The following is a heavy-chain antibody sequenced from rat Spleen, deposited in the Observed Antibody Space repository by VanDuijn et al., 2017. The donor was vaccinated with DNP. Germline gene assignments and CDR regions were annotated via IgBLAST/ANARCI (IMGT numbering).Heavy chain of an antibody. CDR1: GYSITRSY. V-gene: IGHV3-1*01. J-gene: IGHJ1*01. D-gene: IGHD1-6*01. CDR2: ISYSGTT. CDR3: ARGYTTDYYYWYFDF. Sequence: EVQLQESGPGLVKPSQSLSLTCSVTGYSITRSYRWNWIRKFPGNKMEWMGYISYSGTTGYNPSLKSRISITRDTSKNQFFLQLNSVTTEDTATYYFARGYTTDYYYWYFDFWGPGTMVTVSS.